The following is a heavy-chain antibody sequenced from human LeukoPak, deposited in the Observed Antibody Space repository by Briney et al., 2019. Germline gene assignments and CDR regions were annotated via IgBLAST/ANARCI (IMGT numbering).Heavy chain of an antibody. V-gene: IGHV4-4*09. CDR3: ARHRAEMATITDDAFDM. CDR2: IYTTGST. J-gene: IGHJ3*02. Sequence: SETLSLTCTVSGSSIGAYSWSWIRQPPGKGLEWVGYIYTTGSTHHNPSLKSRVTMSLDRSENQFSLRLTYVTAADTAVFYCARHRAEMATITDDAFDMWGRGTMVTVSS. D-gene: IGHD5-24*01. CDR1: GSSIGAYS.